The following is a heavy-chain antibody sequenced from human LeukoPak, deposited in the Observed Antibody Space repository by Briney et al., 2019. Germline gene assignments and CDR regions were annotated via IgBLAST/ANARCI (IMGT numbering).Heavy chain of an antibody. CDR3: ARDGDCTTTSCYSLYDYYGMDV. CDR2: ISVYNGKT. V-gene: IGHV1-18*04. Sequence: ASVKVSCKASGYTFTNYGISWVRQAPGQGLEWMGWISVYNGKTNYAQKLQGRVTMTTDTSTSTAYMELRSLRSDDTAVYYCARDGDCTTTSCYSLYDYYGMDVWGKGTTVTVSS. CDR1: GYTFTNYG. J-gene: IGHJ6*04. D-gene: IGHD2-2*01.